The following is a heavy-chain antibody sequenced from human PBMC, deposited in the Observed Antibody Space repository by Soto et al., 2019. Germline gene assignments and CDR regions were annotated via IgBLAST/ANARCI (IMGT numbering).Heavy chain of an antibody. J-gene: IGHJ6*02. CDR1: GFTFSSYW. CDR3: AREFSEWQSYGMDV. V-gene: IGHV3-7*03. CDR2: IKQDGSEK. Sequence: EVQLVESGGGLVQPGGSLRLSCAASGFTFSSYWMSWVRQAPGKGLEWVANIKQDGSEKYYVDSVKGRFTISRDNAKNSLYLQMNSLRAEDTAVYYCAREFSEWQSYGMDVWGQGTTVTVSS. D-gene: IGHD3-3*01.